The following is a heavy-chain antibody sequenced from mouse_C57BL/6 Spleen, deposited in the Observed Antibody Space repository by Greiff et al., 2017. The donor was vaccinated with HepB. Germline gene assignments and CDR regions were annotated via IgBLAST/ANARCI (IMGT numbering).Heavy chain of an antibody. D-gene: IGHD1-1*01. J-gene: IGHJ2*01. V-gene: IGHV6-6*01. CDR2: IRNKANTHAT. CDR3: TSLITTVVADY. CDR1: GFTFSDAW. Sequence: EVKLVESGGGLVQPGGSMKLSCAASGFTFSDAWMDWVRQSPEKGLEWVAEIRNKANTHATYYAESVKGRFTISRDDYKSSVYLQMNSLRAEDTGSYYCTSLITTVVADYWGQGTTLTVSS.